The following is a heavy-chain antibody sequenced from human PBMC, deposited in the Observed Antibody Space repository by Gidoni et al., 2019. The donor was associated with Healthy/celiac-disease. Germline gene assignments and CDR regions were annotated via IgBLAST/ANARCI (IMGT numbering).Heavy chain of an antibody. CDR3: AKALAAAAPVYYYYGMDV. J-gene: IGHJ6*02. D-gene: IGHD6-13*01. Sequence: QVQLVESGGGVVQPGRSLRLSCAASGFTFSSYGMHWVRQAPGKGLEWVAVISYDGSNKYYADSVKGRFTISRDNSKNTLYLQMNSLRAEDTAVYYCAKALAAAAPVYYYYGMDVWGQGTTVTVSS. V-gene: IGHV3-30*18. CDR2: ISYDGSNK. CDR1: GFTFSSYG.